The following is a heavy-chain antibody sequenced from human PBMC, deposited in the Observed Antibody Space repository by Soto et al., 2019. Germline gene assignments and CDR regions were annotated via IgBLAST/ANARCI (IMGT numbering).Heavy chain of an antibody. CDR2: IYYSGST. D-gene: IGHD1-1*01. CDR3: ARTWNADYYYYGMDV. V-gene: IGHV4-39*07. Sequence: PSETLSLTCTVSGGSISSSRYYWGWIRQPPGKGLEWIGNIYYSGSTYYNPPLKSRVTISVDTSKNQFSLKLTNMDPVDTATYYCARTWNADYYYYGMDVWGQGTTVTVSS. J-gene: IGHJ6*02. CDR1: GGSISSSRYY.